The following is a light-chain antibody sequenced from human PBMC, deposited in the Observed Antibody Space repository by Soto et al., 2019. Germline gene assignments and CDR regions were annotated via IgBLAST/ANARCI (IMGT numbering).Light chain of an antibody. CDR1: QSVNSN. J-gene: IGKJ1*01. Sequence: EVAFTQSPGTLAWSPGERATLSCRSSQSVNSNSLAWYQQKPGQAPRVFIYGASTRAAGIPARFSASGTGTDFTLTISDVQPEDFAAYYCHQRQSWPRTFGQGTKVDI. V-gene: IGKV3-11*01. CDR2: GAS. CDR3: HQRQSWPRT.